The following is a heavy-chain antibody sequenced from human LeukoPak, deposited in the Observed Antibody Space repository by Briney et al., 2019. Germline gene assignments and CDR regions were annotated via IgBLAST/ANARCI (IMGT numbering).Heavy chain of an antibody. D-gene: IGHD2-2*01. Sequence: SETLSLTCAVYGGSFSGYYWSWIRQPPGKGLEWIGEINHSGSTNYNPSLKSRVTISVDTSKNQFSLKLSSVTAADTAVYYCARQTIPATASHFDYWGQGTLVTVSS. CDR3: ARQTIPATASHFDY. V-gene: IGHV4-34*01. CDR1: GGSFSGYY. J-gene: IGHJ4*02. CDR2: INHSGST.